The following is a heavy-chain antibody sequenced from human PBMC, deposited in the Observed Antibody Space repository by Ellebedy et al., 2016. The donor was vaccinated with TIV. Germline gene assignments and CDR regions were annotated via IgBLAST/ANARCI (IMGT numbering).Heavy chain of an antibody. Sequence: GESLKISCAASGFAFTSYSMNWVRQAPGKGLEWVSSISSTGYYIYYADSVKVRFTISRDDARNSLFLQMNSLRAEDTALYYCAREGLWLYGDFDFWGQGTLVTVSS. CDR2: ISSTGYYI. D-gene: IGHD5-12*01. CDR3: AREGLWLYGDFDF. J-gene: IGHJ4*02. CDR1: GFAFTSYS. V-gene: IGHV3-21*04.